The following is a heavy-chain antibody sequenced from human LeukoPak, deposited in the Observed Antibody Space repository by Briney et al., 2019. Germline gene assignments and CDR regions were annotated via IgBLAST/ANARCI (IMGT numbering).Heavy chain of an antibody. V-gene: IGHV3-33*01. Sequence: GGSLRLSCAASGFTFSSYGMHWVRQAPGKGLEWVAVIWYDGSNKYYADSVKGRFTISRDNSKNTLYLQMNSLRAEDTAVYYCARDLSSSHPNRFDYWGQGTLVTVSS. J-gene: IGHJ4*02. CDR2: IWYDGSNK. CDR3: ARDLSSSHPNRFDY. D-gene: IGHD6-13*01. CDR1: GFTFSSYG.